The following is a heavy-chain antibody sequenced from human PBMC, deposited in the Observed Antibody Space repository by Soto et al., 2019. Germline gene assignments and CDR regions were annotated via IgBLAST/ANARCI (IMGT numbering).Heavy chain of an antibody. J-gene: IGHJ6*02. CDR1: GGSISSGGYY. V-gene: IGHV4-31*03. CDR3: ARDLVPAALGYYYYGMDV. CDR2: IYYSGST. Sequence: KTSETLSLTCTVSGGSISSGGYYWSWIRQHPGKGLEWIGYIYYSGSTYYNPSLKSRVTISVDTSKNQFSLKLSSLTAADTAVYYCARDLVPAALGYYYYGMDVWGQGTTVTVSS. D-gene: IGHD2-2*01.